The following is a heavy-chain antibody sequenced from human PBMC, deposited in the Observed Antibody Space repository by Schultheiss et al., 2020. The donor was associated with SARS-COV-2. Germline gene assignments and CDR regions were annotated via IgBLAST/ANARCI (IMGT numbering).Heavy chain of an antibody. Sequence: GGSLRLSCAASGFTFSSYGMHWVRQAPGKGLEWVAVIWYDGTNKYYADSVKGQFTISRDNSKNTLYLQMNSLRAEDTAVYYCAREGSGSYMLRLWGQGTLVTVSS. CDR3: AREGSGSYMLRL. V-gene: IGHV3-33*01. CDR2: IWYDGTNK. D-gene: IGHD3-10*01. CDR1: GFTFSSYG. J-gene: IGHJ4*02.